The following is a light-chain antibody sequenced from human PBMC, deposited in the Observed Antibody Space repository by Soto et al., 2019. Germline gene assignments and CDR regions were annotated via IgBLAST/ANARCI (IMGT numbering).Light chain of an antibody. Sequence: QSVLIQPPSASGSPGQSVTISCTGTSNDVGAYNYVSWYQQHPVKAPKLMIYEVSKRPSGVPDRFSGSKSGNTASLTVSGLQAEDEADYYCSSYAGSNNRYVFGTGTKVTVL. V-gene: IGLV2-8*01. J-gene: IGLJ1*01. CDR3: SSYAGSNNRYV. CDR2: EVS. CDR1: SNDVGAYNY.